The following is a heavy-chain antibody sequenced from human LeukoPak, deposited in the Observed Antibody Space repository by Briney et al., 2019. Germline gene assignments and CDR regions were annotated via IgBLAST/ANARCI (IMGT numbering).Heavy chain of an antibody. D-gene: IGHD6-25*01. CDR3: ARDEVARLPLDY. Sequence: GGSLRLSCAASGFTFSSYSMNWVRQAPGKGLEWVSSICSSSSYIYYADSVKGRFTISRDNAKNSLYLQMNSLRAEDTAVYYCARDEVARLPLDYWGQGTLVTVSS. V-gene: IGHV3-21*01. J-gene: IGHJ4*02. CDR1: GFTFSSYS. CDR2: ICSSSSYI.